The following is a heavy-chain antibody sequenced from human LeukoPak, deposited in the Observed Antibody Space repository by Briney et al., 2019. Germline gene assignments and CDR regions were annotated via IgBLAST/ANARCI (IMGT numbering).Heavy chain of an antibody. V-gene: IGHV3-53*01. D-gene: IGHD3-22*01. Sequence: GGSLRLSCAASGFTDSSNYMSWVRQAPGKGLEWVSVIYSGGSTYYADSVKGRFTISRDNSKNTLYLQMNSLRAEDTAVYYCARAQQWLYFDYWGQGTLVTVSS. CDR3: ARAQQWLYFDY. CDR2: IYSGGST. CDR1: GFTDSSNY. J-gene: IGHJ4*02.